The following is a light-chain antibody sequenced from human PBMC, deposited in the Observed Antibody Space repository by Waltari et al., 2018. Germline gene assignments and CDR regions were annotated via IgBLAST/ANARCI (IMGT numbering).Light chain of an antibody. J-gene: IGLJ2*01. CDR3: QSYDSSLGGSV. Sequence: QSVLTQPPSVSGAPGPRVTISCTGSSSNIGAGYDVNWYQQLPGKAPKLLIHGNSNRPSGVPDRISGSKSGTSASLAITGLQAEDEADYYCQSYDSSLGGSVFGGGTKLTVL. CDR1: SSNIGAGYD. CDR2: GNS. V-gene: IGLV1-40*01.